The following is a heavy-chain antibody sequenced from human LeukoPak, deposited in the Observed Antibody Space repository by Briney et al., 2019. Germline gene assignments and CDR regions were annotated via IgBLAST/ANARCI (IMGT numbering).Heavy chain of an antibody. J-gene: IGHJ6*04. CDR2: ISSSSSYI. CDR1: GFTFSSYS. D-gene: IGHD2-2*01. CDR3: ARYCSSTSCSPVPDV. Sequence: GGSLRLSCAASGFTFSSYSMNWVRQAPGKGLEWVSSISSSSSYIYYADSVKGRFTISRDNAKNSLYLQMNSLRAEDTAVYYCARYCSSTSCSPVPDVWGKGTTVTVSS. V-gene: IGHV3-21*01.